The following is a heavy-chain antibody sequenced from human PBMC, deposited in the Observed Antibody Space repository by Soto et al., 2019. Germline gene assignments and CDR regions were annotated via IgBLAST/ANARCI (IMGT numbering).Heavy chain of an antibody. J-gene: IGHJ6*02. CDR3: ARDVPMVRGVNYYYYGMDV. V-gene: IGHV3-48*01. Sequence: LRLSCAASGFTFSSYSMNWVRQAPGKGLEWVSYISSSSSTIYYADSVKGRFTISRDNAKNSLYLQMNSLRAEDTAVYYCARDVPMVRGVNYYYYGMDVWGQGTTVTV. D-gene: IGHD3-10*01. CDR1: GFTFSSYS. CDR2: ISSSSSTI.